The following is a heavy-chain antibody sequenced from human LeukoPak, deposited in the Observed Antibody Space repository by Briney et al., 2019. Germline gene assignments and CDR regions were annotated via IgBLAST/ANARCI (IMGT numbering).Heavy chain of an antibody. J-gene: IGHJ4*02. CDR1: GFTFSSSG. CDR3: ARDSGASPFDY. V-gene: IGHV3-33*01. Sequence: GRSLRLSCAVSGFTFSSSGMHWVRQAPGKGLEWVAVIWHDGSNENYADSVKGRLTISRDNSKNTLFLQMNSLRVEDTAMYYCARDSGASPFDYWGQGTLVTVSS. CDR2: IWHDGSNE. D-gene: IGHD3-10*01.